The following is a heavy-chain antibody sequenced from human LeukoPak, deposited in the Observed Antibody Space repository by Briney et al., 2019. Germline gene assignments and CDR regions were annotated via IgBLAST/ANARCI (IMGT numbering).Heavy chain of an antibody. Sequence: GGSLRLSCAASGFTFSSYAMSWVRQAPGKGLEWVSTISGSGDSAYHADSVKGRFTISRDNSKNTLYLQMNSLRVEDTAVYYCAKDRMDDYGEMGDWGQGTLVTVSS. V-gene: IGHV3-23*01. D-gene: IGHD4-17*01. J-gene: IGHJ4*02. CDR1: GFTFSSYA. CDR2: ISGSGDSA. CDR3: AKDRMDDYGEMGD.